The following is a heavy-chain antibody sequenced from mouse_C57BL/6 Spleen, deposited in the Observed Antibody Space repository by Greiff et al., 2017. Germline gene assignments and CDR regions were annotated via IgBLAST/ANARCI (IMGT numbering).Heavy chain of an antibody. CDR3: ARPHYDYEGGDYYAMDY. CDR2: INPNNGGT. D-gene: IGHD2-4*01. J-gene: IGHJ4*01. CDR1: GYTFTDYN. V-gene: IGHV1-22*01. Sequence: VQLQQSGPELVKPGASVKMSCKASGYTFTDYNMHWVKQSHGKSLEWIGYINPNNGGTSYNQKFKGKATLTVNKSSSTAYMELRSLTSEDSAVYYCARPHYDYEGGDYYAMDYWGQGTSVTVSS.